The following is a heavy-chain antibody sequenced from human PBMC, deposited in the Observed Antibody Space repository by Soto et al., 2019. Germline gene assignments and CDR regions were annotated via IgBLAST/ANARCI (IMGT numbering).Heavy chain of an antibody. V-gene: IGHV5-10-1*01. Sequence: GESLKISCKGSGYSFTCYWISWVRQMLGKGLEWMGRIDPSDSYTNYSPSFQGHVTISADKSISTAYLQWSSLKASDTAMYYCARPLTIFDYGMDVWGQGTTVTVSS. D-gene: IGHD3-3*01. CDR3: ARPLTIFDYGMDV. CDR1: GYSFTCYW. CDR2: IDPSDSYT. J-gene: IGHJ6*02.